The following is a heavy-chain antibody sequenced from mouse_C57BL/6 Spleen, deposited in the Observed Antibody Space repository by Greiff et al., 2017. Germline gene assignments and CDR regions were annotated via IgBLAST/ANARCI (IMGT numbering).Heavy chain of an antibody. CDR3: ARSGYYGSSPWCAY. V-gene: IGHV1-80*01. Sequence: VQLQQSGAELVKPGASVKISCKASGYAFSSYWMNWVKQRPGKGLEWIGQIYPGDGDTNYNGKFKGKATLTADKSSSTAYMQLSSLTSEDSAVYFCARSGYYGSSPWCAYWGQGTLVTVSA. J-gene: IGHJ3*01. CDR2: IYPGDGDT. CDR1: GYAFSSYW. D-gene: IGHD1-1*01.